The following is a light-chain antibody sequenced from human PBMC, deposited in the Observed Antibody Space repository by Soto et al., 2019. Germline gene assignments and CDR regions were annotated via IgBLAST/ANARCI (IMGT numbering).Light chain of an antibody. Sequence: DIQMTQSPSTQSASVGDRVTITCRASQSISSWLAWYQQKPGKAPKLLIYDASSLESGVPSRFSGSGSGTEFILSISSLQPDDFATYYCQQYGTSSRTFGQGTKVDIK. J-gene: IGKJ1*01. V-gene: IGKV1-5*01. CDR3: QQYGTSSRT. CDR2: DAS. CDR1: QSISSW.